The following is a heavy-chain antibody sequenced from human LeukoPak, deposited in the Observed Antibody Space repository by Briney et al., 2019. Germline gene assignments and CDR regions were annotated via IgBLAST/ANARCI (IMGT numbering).Heavy chain of an antibody. D-gene: IGHD3-10*01. CDR2: INTNTGNP. V-gene: IGHV7-4-1*02. CDR1: GYTFTSYA. Sequence: GASVKVSCKASGYTFTSYAMNWVRQAPGQGLEWMGWINTNTGNPTYAQGFTGRFVFSLDTSVSTAYLQISSLKAEDTAVYYCARGPEVLLYFWQDEGPAEGAFDIWGQGTMVTVSS. CDR3: ARGPEVLLYFWQDEGPAEGAFDI. J-gene: IGHJ3*02.